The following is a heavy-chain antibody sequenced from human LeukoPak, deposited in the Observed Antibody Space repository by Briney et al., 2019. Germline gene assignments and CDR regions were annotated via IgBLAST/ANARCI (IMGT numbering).Heavy chain of an antibody. J-gene: IGHJ4*02. V-gene: IGHV1-24*01. CDR2: FDPEDGET. Sequence: ASVKVSCKVSGYTLTELSMHWVRQAPGKGLEWMGGFDPEDGETIYAQKFQGRVTMTEDTSTVTAYMELSSLRSEDTAVYYCATAPWDCSGGSCDRYYFDYWGQGTLVTVSS. D-gene: IGHD2-15*01. CDR3: ATAPWDCSGGSCDRYYFDY. CDR1: GYTLTELS.